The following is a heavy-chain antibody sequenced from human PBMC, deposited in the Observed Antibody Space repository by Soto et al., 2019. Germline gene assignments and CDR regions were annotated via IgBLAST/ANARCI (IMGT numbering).Heavy chain of an antibody. CDR2: ISYDGSNK. CDR3: VKDLAITSSWYRIEYYYVMDV. V-gene: IGHV3-30*18. J-gene: IGHJ6*01. Sequence: GGSMRLSCAASGFTFSSYGMHWVRQAPGKGLEWVAVISYDGSNKYYADSVKGRFTISRDNSKNTLYLQMNSLRAEDTAVYYCVKDLAITSSWYRIEYYYVMDVWGQGSKVTVSS. CDR1: GFTFSSYG. D-gene: IGHD6-13*01.